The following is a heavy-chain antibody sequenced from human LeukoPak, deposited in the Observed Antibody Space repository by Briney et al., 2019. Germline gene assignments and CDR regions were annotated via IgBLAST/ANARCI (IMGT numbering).Heavy chain of an antibody. Sequence: PGGSLRLSWAASGFTFSSYGMSWVRPAPGKGLYTVSAISGSGGSTYYADSVKGRFTISRDNSKNTLYLQMNSLRAEDTAVYYCAKEAAAGSFFDYWGQGTLVTVSS. J-gene: IGHJ4*02. CDR1: GFTFSSYG. CDR3: AKEAAAGSFFDY. CDR2: ISGSGGST. V-gene: IGHV3-23*01. D-gene: IGHD6-13*01.